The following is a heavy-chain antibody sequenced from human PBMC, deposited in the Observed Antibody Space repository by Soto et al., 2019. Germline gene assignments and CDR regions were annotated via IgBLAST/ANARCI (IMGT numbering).Heavy chain of an antibody. CDR2: ILNDGSNR. CDR1: EFTFSNYG. CDR3: ARDDEYSGNGMDV. Sequence: QVQLVESGGGVVQPGRSLRLSCAASEFTFSNYGMHWVRQAPGKGLEWVAVILNDGSNRYHADSVKDRFTISRDNSKNXXXLQMXXLRAEDTAVYYCARDDEYSGNGMDVWGQGTTVTVS. J-gene: IGHJ6*02. V-gene: IGHV3-33*01. D-gene: IGHD3-10*01.